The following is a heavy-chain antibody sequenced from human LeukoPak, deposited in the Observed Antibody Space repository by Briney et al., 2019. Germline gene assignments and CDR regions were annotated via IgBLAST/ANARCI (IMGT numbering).Heavy chain of an antibody. CDR3: ARDLDSGYETVAFDI. CDR2: IHTSGST. J-gene: IGHJ3*02. V-gene: IGHV4-4*07. Sequence: PSETLSLTCTVSGGSISSYYWSWIRQPAGKGLEWIGRIHTSGSTNYNPSLKSRVTMSVDTSKNQFSLKLSSVTAADTAVYYCARDLDSGYETVAFDIWGQGTMVTVSS. CDR1: GGSISSYY. D-gene: IGHD5-12*01.